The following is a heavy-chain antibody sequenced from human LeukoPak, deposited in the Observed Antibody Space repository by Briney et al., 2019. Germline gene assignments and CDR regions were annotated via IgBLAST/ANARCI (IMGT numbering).Heavy chain of an antibody. Sequence: GGSLRLFCAASGFAFNLYGMAWVRQAPGKGLEWVSGISGSAVGTYYADSVKGRFTISRDNPKNVLFLQMNNLRVEDTAVYFCAKLGTYWYFDVWGRGTLVTVSS. J-gene: IGHJ2*01. V-gene: IGHV3-23*01. CDR1: GFAFNLYG. CDR3: AKLGTYWYFDV. CDR2: ISGSAVGT. D-gene: IGHD3-16*01.